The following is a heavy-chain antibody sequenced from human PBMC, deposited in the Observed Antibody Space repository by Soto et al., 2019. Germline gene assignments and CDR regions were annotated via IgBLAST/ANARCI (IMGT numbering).Heavy chain of an antibody. CDR3: ARGVSDFGDYNWFDP. CDR2: IYYSGRT. D-gene: IGHD4-17*01. CDR1: GGSITIGAYF. V-gene: IGHV4-31*03. Sequence: QVQLQESGPGLVKPSQTLSLTCTVSGGSITIGAYFWTWIRQRPGKGLEWVGYIYYSGRTHFNPSLKNRAVISGDTSKNQFSLTLRSVTAADTAVYYCARGVSDFGDYNWFDPWGQGTLVTVSS. J-gene: IGHJ5*02.